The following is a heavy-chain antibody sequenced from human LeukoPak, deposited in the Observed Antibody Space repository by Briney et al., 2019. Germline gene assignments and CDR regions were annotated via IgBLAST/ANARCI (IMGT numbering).Heavy chain of an antibody. CDR3: AYLDSSGYYYGRLRY. CDR2: INAGGDRI. D-gene: IGHD3-22*01. Sequence: TGGYLRLSCTASEFTFTVHALTWVRQSPGKGLESVVSINAGGDRIHFADSVKGRFTISRDNSKNTLYLQMNSLRAEDTAIYFCAYLDSSGYYYGRLRYWGQGTPVTVSS. V-gene: IGHV3-23*01. J-gene: IGHJ4*02. CDR1: EFTFTVHA.